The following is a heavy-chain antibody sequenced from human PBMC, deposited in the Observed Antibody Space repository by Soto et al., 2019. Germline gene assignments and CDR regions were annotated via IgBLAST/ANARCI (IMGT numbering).Heavy chain of an antibody. CDR3: SRHVYEFDNGDNNWFDS. V-gene: IGHV4-59*08. CDR2: VHNSGST. J-gene: IGHJ5*01. D-gene: IGHD2-21*02. Sequence: SETLPLTCTVSSRSITSHYWRWIRQPPGKRLEWIGYVHNSGSTNYNPSLKSRVTTAVDTSKNQFSLRLSSVTAADTAVYYCSRHVYEFDNGDNNWFDSWGQG. CDR1: SRSITSHY.